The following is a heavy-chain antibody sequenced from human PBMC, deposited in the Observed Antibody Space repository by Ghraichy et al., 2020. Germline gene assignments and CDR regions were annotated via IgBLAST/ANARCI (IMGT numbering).Heavy chain of an antibody. Sequence: ESLNISCTVSGGSVSGHFWTWVRQPAGKGLEWIGRVFVSGDTNYNPSLKSRLTISLDTSKNQFSLTLTSVTAADTALYYCARESVAVAGLDSWGQGIPVTVSS. D-gene: IGHD6-19*01. J-gene: IGHJ4*02. CDR1: GGSVSGHF. V-gene: IGHV4-4*07. CDR3: ARESVAVAGLDS. CDR2: VFVSGDT.